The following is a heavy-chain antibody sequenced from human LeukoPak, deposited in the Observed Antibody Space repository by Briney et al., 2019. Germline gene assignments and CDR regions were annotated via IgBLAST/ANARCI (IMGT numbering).Heavy chain of an antibody. V-gene: IGHV4-59*08. Sequence: SETLSLTCTVSGGSISSYYWSWIRQAPGKGLEWIGCISSSGSTNYNPSLKSRVTISVDTSKNQFSLKLTSASAADTAVYYCARRGSGGRSFDYWGQGTLVTVSS. CDR1: GGSISSYY. CDR3: ARRGSGGRSFDY. CDR2: ISSSGST. D-gene: IGHD3-10*01. J-gene: IGHJ4*02.